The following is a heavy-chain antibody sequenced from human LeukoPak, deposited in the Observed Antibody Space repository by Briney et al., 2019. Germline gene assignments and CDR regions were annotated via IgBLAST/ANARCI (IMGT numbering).Heavy chain of an antibody. Sequence: ASVKVSCKASGYTFTSHAMHWVRQTPGQRLEWMGRINPNSGDTNNAQNFQGRVTLTRDTSISTAYMELSRLRSDDTAVYYCARDYCAGDCFPDYWGQGTLVTVSS. J-gene: IGHJ4*02. D-gene: IGHD2-21*02. CDR1: GYTFTSHA. CDR2: INPNSGDT. V-gene: IGHV1-2*06. CDR3: ARDYCAGDCFPDY.